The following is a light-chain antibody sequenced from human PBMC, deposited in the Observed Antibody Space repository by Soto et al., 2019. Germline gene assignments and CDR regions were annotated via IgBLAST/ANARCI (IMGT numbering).Light chain of an antibody. J-gene: IGLJ3*02. V-gene: IGLV2-14*01. Sequence: QSVLTQPASVSGSLGQSITISCTGTNRDVGAYNYVSWYQQYPGTAPKVMIYEVTNRPSGVSNRFSGSKSGNTASLTISGLQAEDEADYYCSSYTTSNTWVFGGGTKLTVL. CDR1: NRDVGAYNY. CDR3: SSYTTSNTWV. CDR2: EVT.